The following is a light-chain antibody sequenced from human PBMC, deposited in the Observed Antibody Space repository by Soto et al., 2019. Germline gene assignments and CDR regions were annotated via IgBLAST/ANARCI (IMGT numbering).Light chain of an antibody. CDR2: DVS. Sequence: QSALTQPASVSGSPGQSITISCTGTSSDVGGYNYVSWYQQHPGKAPKLMIYDVSNRPSGASNRFSGSKSGNTASLTISGLQAEDEADYYCSSYTGSFYVFGTGTKLTVL. V-gene: IGLV2-14*01. CDR3: SSYTGSFYV. J-gene: IGLJ1*01. CDR1: SSDVGGYNY.